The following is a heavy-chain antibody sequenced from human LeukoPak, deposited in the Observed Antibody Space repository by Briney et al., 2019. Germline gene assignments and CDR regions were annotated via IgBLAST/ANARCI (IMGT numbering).Heavy chain of an antibody. Sequence: PSETLSLTCTVSGGSISSYYWSWIRQPPGKGLEWIGYIYYSGSTNYNPSLKSRVTISVDTSKNQFSLKLSSVTAADTAVYYCAKSKAELLDVWGKGTTVTVSS. J-gene: IGHJ6*04. CDR1: GGSISSYY. D-gene: IGHD1-14*01. CDR3: AKSKAELLDV. V-gene: IGHV4-59*01. CDR2: IYYSGST.